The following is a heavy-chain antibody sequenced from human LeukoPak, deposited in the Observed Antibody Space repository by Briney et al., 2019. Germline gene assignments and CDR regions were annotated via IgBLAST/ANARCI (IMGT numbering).Heavy chain of an antibody. CDR3: AKAPVTSCRGAYCYPFDY. V-gene: IGHV3-23*01. J-gene: IGHJ4*02. CDR1: GFSLSSYA. Sequence: AGGSLRLSCAASGFSLSSYAMSWVRQAPGKGLEWVSAISSTDAGTYHADSVRGRFTISRDSSKNTPYLQMNSLRAEDAAVYYCAKAPVTSCRGAYCYPFDYWGQGTLVTVSS. CDR2: ISSTDAGT. D-gene: IGHD2-21*01.